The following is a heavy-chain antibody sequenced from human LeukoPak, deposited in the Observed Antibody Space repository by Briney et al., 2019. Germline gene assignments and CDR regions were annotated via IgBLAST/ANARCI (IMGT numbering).Heavy chain of an antibody. CDR2: ISGSGGST. V-gene: IGHV3-23*01. CDR3: AKDIVVVVVWGMSAFDI. D-gene: IGHD2-15*01. Sequence: GGSLRLSCAASGFTFSSYAMSWVRQAPGKGLDWVSAISGSGGSTYYADSVKGRFTISRDNPKNTLYLQTNSQRAGCAHVYEGAKDIVVVVVWGMSAFDIWGQGTMGTVSS. J-gene: IGHJ3*02. CDR1: GFTFSSYA.